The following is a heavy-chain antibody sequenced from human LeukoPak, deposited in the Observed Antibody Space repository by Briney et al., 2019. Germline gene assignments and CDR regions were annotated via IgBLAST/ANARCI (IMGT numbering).Heavy chain of an antibody. Sequence: SETLSLTCAVYGRSFSGYYWSWIRQPPGKGLEWIGEINHSGSTNYNPSLKSRVTISVDTSKNQFSLKLSSVTAADTAVYYCARGRSWYGDSYFDYWGQGTLVTGSS. V-gene: IGHV4-34*01. J-gene: IGHJ4*02. CDR1: GRSFSGYY. CDR2: INHSGST. CDR3: ARGRSWYGDSYFDY. D-gene: IGHD4-17*01.